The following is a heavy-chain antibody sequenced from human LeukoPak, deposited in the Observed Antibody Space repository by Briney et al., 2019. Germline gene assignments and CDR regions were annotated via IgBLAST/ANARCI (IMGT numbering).Heavy chain of an antibody. V-gene: IGHV3-33*06. CDR1: GFTFSSYG. Sequence: GGSLRLSCAASGFTFSSYGMHWVRQAPGKGLEWVAVIWYDGSNKYYADSVKGRFTISRDNSKNTLYLQMNSLRAEDTAVCYCAKDLSVLGDAFDIWGQGTMVTVSS. D-gene: IGHD2-8*01. J-gene: IGHJ3*02. CDR2: IWYDGSNK. CDR3: AKDLSVLGDAFDI.